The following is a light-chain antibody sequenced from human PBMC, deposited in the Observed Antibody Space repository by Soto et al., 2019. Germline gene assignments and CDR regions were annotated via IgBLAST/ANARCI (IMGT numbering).Light chain of an antibody. Sequence: EIVMTQSPATLSVSPGERATLSCRASQSVSSKLAWYQQKPGQAPRLLIYGAFTRATGIPARFSGSGSGTEFTLTISSLQSEDSAVYYCQQYNSWPRTFGQGTKLEIK. CDR3: QQYNSWPRT. CDR2: GAF. J-gene: IGKJ2*01. V-gene: IGKV3-15*01. CDR1: QSVSSK.